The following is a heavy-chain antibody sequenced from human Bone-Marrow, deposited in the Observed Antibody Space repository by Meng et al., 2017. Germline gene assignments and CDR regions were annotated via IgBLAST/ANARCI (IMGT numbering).Heavy chain of an antibody. V-gene: IGHV3-23*01. CDR1: GFSFSSHV. CDR2: ISKTGDST. J-gene: IGHJ4*02. D-gene: IGHD2-15*01. Sequence: GESLKISCEASGFSFSSHVMYWVRQAPGKGLEWVSAISKTGDSTFYAGSVQGRFTIFRDNSKNNLFLQMSSLRAEDTALYYCARIAARLDHGGFDYWGQGTLVTVSS. CDR3: ARIAARLDHGGFDY.